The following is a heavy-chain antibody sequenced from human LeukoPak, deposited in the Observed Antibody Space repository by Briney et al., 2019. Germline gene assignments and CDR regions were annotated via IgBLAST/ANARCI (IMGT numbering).Heavy chain of an antibody. D-gene: IGHD3-10*01. CDR2: VYTSGST. CDR1: GGSISSDDYY. Sequence: PSETLSLTCTVSGGSISSDDYYWSWIRQPAGKGLEWIGRVYTSGSTNYNPSLRSRVTISVDTSKNQFSLKLSSVTAADTAVYYCARDRGDGETAWGQGTLVTVSS. J-gene: IGHJ5*02. V-gene: IGHV4-61*02. CDR3: ARDRGDGETA.